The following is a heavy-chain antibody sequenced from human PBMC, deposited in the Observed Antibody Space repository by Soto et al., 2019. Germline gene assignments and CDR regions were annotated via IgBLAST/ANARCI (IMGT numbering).Heavy chain of an antibody. J-gene: IGHJ4*02. Sequence: QVQLVESGGGVVQPGRSLRLSCAASGFTFSSYGMHWVRQAPGKGLEWVAVISYDGSNKYYADSVKGRFTISRDNSKNTLYLQMNRLRAEDTAVYYCAKEHMDFWSGAYFDYWGQGTLVTVSS. CDR1: GFTFSSYG. V-gene: IGHV3-30*18. D-gene: IGHD3-3*01. CDR3: AKEHMDFWSGAYFDY. CDR2: ISYDGSNK.